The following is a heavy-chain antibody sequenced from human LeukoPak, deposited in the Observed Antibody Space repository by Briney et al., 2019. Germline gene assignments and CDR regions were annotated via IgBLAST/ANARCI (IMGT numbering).Heavy chain of an antibody. CDR1: GFTFSSYS. V-gene: IGHV3-21*01. Sequence: GGSLRLSCAASGFTFSSYSMTWVRQAPGKGLEWVSSISSSSSYIYYADSVKGRFTISRDNAKNSLYLQMNSLRAEDTAVYYCARGYGYSSSWYDAPPDYWGQGTLVTVSS. D-gene: IGHD6-13*01. CDR2: ISSSSSYI. CDR3: ARGYGYSSSWYDAPPDY. J-gene: IGHJ4*02.